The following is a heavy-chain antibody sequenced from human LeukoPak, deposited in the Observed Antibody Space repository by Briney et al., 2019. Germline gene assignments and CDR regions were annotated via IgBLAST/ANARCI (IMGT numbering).Heavy chain of an antibody. CDR1: GYTFTGYY. V-gene: IGHV1-2*02. J-gene: IGHJ5*02. CDR3: ARRRGIVGATNRDNWFDP. CDR2: INPNSGGT. D-gene: IGHD1-26*01. Sequence: ASVKVSCKASGYTFTGYYMHWVRQAPGQGLEWMGWINPNSGGTNYAQKFRGRVTMTRDTSISTAYMELSRLRSDDTAVYYCARRRGIVGATNRDNWFDPWGQGTLVTVSS.